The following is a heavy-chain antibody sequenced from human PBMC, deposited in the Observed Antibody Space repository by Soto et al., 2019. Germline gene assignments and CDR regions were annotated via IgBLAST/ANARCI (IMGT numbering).Heavy chain of an antibody. CDR2: VSANNGKT. J-gene: IGHJ4*02. V-gene: IGHV1-18*01. CDR3: ARKGCGGDCYLSDY. Sequence: QVQLVQSGADVKEPGASVKVSCKASGYTFTTYGITWVRQAPGQGLEWMGWVSANNGKTEYAPKLQGRVTMYTDTSKNPAYLELRSLTSADTAMYYCARKGCGGDCYLSDYWGQGTLVIVSS. CDR1: GYTFTTYG. D-gene: IGHD2-21*02.